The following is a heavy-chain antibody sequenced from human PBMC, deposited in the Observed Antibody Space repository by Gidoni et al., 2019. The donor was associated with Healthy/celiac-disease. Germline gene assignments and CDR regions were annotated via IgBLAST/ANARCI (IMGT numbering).Heavy chain of an antibody. CDR1: GFSLSNARLG. Sequence: QVTLKESGPVLVTPTETLTLTCTVSGFSLSNARLGVSWIRQPPGTALEWLAHIFSNDEKSYSTSLKSRLTISKDTSKSQVVLTMTNMDPVDTATYYCARGVIAVAGTGFDYWGQGTLVTVSS. V-gene: IGHV2-26*01. CDR3: ARGVIAVAGTGFDY. D-gene: IGHD6-19*01. CDR2: IFSNDEK. J-gene: IGHJ4*02.